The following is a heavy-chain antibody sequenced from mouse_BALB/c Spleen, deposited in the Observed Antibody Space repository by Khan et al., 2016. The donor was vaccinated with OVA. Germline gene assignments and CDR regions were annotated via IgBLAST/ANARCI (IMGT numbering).Heavy chain of an antibody. CDR1: GYTFTTYI. D-gene: IGHD1-1*01. Sequence: EVQLQESGPELVKPGASVKMSCKASGYTFTTYILYWVKQKPGQGLEWIGYINPYNDGIKYNEKFKGKATLTSDKSSSTAYMELSSLTSEDSAVYYCARKGYRSYDSWFAYWGQGTLVTVS. CDR2: INPYNDGI. J-gene: IGHJ3*01. V-gene: IGHV1S136*01. CDR3: ARKGYRSYDSWFAY.